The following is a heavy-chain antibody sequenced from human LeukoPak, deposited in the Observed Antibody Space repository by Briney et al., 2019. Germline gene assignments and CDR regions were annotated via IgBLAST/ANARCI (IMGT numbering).Heavy chain of an antibody. V-gene: IGHV3-21*01. CDR1: GFTFSSYS. J-gene: IGHJ4*02. CDR3: ARGGSRYCSSTSCPPPDY. D-gene: IGHD2-2*01. Sequence: GGSLRLSCAASGFTFSSYSMNWVRQAPGKGLEWVSSISSSSSYIYYADSVKGRFTISRDNAKNSLYLQVNSLRAEDTAVYYCARGGSRYCSSTSCPPPDYWGQGTLVTVSS. CDR2: ISSSSSYI.